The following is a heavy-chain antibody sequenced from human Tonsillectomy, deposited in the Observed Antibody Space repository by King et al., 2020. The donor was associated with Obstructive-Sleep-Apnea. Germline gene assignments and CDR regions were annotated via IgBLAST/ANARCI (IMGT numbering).Heavy chain of an antibody. Sequence: VQLVESGGGLVQPGGSLKLSCSASGFNFTGSAMHWVRQSPGKGLEWVGRIRSKANNYATAYSASLTGRFTISRDDSKNTAFLQMNSLKTEDTALYYCTTPPGAVSGTSDYWGQGTLVTVSS. CDR1: GFNFTGSA. V-gene: IGHV3-73*01. J-gene: IGHJ4*02. CDR3: TTPPGAVSGTSDY. CDR2: IRSKANNYAT. D-gene: IGHD6-19*01.